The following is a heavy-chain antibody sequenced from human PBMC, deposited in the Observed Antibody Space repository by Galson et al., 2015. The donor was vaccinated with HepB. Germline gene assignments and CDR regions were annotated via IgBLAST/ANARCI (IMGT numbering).Heavy chain of an antibody. V-gene: IGHV3-7*03. CDR2: IKQDGSEK. D-gene: IGHD3-10*01. J-gene: IGHJ4*02. Sequence: SLRLSCAASGFTFSFYWMSWVRQAPGKGLEWVANIKQDGSEKYYVDSVKGRFTISRDNAKNSLYLQMNSLRAEDTAVYYCAEYYYGSGSYQGHWGQGTLVTVSS. CDR3: AEYYYGSGSYQGH. CDR1: GFTFSFYW.